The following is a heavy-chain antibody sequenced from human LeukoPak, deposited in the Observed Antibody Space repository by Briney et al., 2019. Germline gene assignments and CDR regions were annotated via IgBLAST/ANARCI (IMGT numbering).Heavy chain of an antibody. Sequence: GGSLRLSCAASGFTFSNYAMSWVRQAPGKGLEWVSGISWNSGSIGYADSVKGRFTISRDNAKSSLYLQMNSLRAEDTALYYCAKDLVTAAGTGLDYWGQGTLVTVSS. D-gene: IGHD6-13*01. J-gene: IGHJ4*02. CDR1: GFTFSNYA. CDR2: ISWNSGSI. CDR3: AKDLVTAAGTGLDY. V-gene: IGHV3-9*01.